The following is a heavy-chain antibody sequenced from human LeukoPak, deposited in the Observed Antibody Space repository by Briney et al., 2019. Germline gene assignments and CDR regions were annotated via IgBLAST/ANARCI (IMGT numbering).Heavy chain of an antibody. CDR1: GGSISSYY. V-gene: IGHV4-4*07. CDR3: ARAKDSSGYLLLDAFDI. CDR2: IYTSGST. Sequence: SETLSLTCTASGGSISSYYWSWIRQPAGKGLEWIGRIYTSGSTNYNPSLKSRVTMSVDTSKNQFSLKLSSVTAADTAVYYCARAKDSSGYLLLDAFDIWGQGTMVTVSS. J-gene: IGHJ3*02. D-gene: IGHD3-22*01.